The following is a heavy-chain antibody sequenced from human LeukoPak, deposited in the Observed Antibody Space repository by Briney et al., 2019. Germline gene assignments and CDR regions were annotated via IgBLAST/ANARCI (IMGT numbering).Heavy chain of an antibody. D-gene: IGHD4/OR15-4a*01. CDR1: GGSISSGDYY. Sequence: PSQTLSLTCTVSGGSISSGDYYWSWIRQPPGKGLEWIGYTYYSGSTYYNPPLKSRVTISVDTSKNQFSLKLSSVTAADTAVYYCAREGAEGTSYFDYWGQGTLVTVSS. CDR3: AREGAEGTSYFDY. J-gene: IGHJ4*02. V-gene: IGHV4-30-4*08. CDR2: TYYSGST.